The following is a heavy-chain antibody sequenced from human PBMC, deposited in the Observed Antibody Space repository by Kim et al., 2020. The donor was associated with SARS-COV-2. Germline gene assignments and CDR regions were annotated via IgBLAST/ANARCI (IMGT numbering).Heavy chain of an antibody. CDR1: GYTFTSYS. CDR3: ASLFYGGYDPHHDY. CDR2: ITPGNGNT. D-gene: IGHD5-12*01. Sequence: ASVKVSCKPSGYTFTSYSMHWVRQAPGQRLEWMGWITPGNGNTEYSQKFQGRVTITRDTSATTVHMELSSLMAEHTAVYYCASLFYGGYDPHHDYWGQGTLVTVSS. J-gene: IGHJ4*02. V-gene: IGHV1-3*01.